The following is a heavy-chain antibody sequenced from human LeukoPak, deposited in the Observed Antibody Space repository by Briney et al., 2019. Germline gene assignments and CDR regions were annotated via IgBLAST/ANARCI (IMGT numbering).Heavy chain of an antibody. CDR3: ARVNSGSYFGAFDI. CDR1: GFTFSSYE. D-gene: IGHD1-26*01. CDR2: ISSSGSTI. Sequence: GGSLRLSRAASGFTFSSYEMNWVRQAPGKGLEWVSYISSSGSTIYYADSVKGRFTISRDNAKNSLYLQMNSLRAEDTAVYYCARVNSGSYFGAFDIWGQGTMVTVSS. V-gene: IGHV3-48*03. J-gene: IGHJ3*02.